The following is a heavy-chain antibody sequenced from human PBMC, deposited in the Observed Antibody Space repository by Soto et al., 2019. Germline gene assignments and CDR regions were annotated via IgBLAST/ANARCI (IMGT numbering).Heavy chain of an antibody. D-gene: IGHD6-6*01. J-gene: IGHJ4*02. V-gene: IGHV4-30-2*01. CDR2: IYHSGST. CDR1: GGSISSGGYS. Sequence: QLQLQESGSGLVKPSQTLSLTCAVSGGSISSGGYSWSWIRQPPGKGLEWIGYIYHSGSTYYNPSLKSRVTISVDRSKNQFSLKLSSVTAADTAVYYCARVATARRPGTYYFDYWGQGTLVTVSS. CDR3: ARVATARRPGTYYFDY.